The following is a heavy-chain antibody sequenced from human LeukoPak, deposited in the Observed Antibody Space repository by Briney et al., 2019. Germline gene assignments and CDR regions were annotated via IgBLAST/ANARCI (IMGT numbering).Heavy chain of an antibody. Sequence: GASVKVSCKASGGTFSSYAISWVRQAPGQGLEWMGGIIPIFGTANYAQKFQGRVTITADESTSTAYMELSSLRSDDTAVYYCARKGGGKLGHVDYWGQGTLVTVSS. CDR2: IIPIFGTA. CDR1: GGTFSSYA. D-gene: IGHD1/OR15-1a*01. CDR3: ARKGGGKLGHVDY. V-gene: IGHV1-69*13. J-gene: IGHJ4*02.